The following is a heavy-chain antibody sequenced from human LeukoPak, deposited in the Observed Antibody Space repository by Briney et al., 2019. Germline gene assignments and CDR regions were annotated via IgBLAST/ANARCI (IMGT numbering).Heavy chain of an antibody. CDR1: GYTFTSYG. D-gene: IGHD6-13*01. J-gene: IGHJ4*02. V-gene: IGHV1-18*01. Sequence: GASVKVSCKASGYTFTSYGISWVRQAPGQGLEWMGCIRSYNGNTNKAQKLKGRVTMTTDTSTSTAYMELRSLRFDDTAVYYCARDVYSIAAAGTFDYWGQGTLVTVSS. CDR2: IRSYNGNT. CDR3: ARDVYSIAAAGTFDY.